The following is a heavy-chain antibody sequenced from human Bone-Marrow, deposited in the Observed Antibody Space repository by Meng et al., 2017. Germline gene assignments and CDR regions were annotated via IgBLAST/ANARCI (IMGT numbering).Heavy chain of an antibody. CDR1: GGSISSGDYY. CDR3: AREGRSHQVGVSVY. J-gene: IGHJ4*02. D-gene: IGHD2-21*01. Sequence: QVQLQESGPGLGKPSQNLSLTCTVSGGSISSGDYYWSWIRQPPGKGLEWIGYIYNSGSTYYNPSLKSRVTISVDTSKNQFSLKLRFVTAADTAVYYCAREGRSHQVGVSVYWGQGNLVTVSS. CDR2: IYNSGST. V-gene: IGHV4-30-4*01.